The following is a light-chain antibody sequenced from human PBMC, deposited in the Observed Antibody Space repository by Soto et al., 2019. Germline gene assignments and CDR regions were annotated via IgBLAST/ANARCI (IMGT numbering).Light chain of an antibody. V-gene: IGLV4-69*01. Sequence: QLVLTQSPSASASXGXXXXLTCTLSSGHSNYAIAWHQQQPEKGPRYLMKVNSDGSHRKGDGIPDRFSGSSSGAQRYLTISSLQSEDEADYYCQTWGTGIRVFGTGTKLTVL. J-gene: IGLJ1*01. CDR2: VNSDGSH. CDR1: SGHSNYA. CDR3: QTWGTGIRV.